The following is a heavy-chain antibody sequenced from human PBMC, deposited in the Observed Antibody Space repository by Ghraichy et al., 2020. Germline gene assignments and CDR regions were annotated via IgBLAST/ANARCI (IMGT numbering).Heavy chain of an antibody. CDR2: ISGSGGST. J-gene: IGHJ3*02. Sequence: GESLRLSCAASGFTFSSYAMSWVRQAPGKGLEWVSAISGSGGSTYYADSVKGRFTISRDNSKNTLYLQMNSLRAEDTAVYYCAKDSGDYYGSGSYTAFDIWGQGTMVTVSS. CDR3: AKDSGDYYGSGSYTAFDI. CDR1: GFTFSSYA. D-gene: IGHD3-10*01. V-gene: IGHV3-23*01.